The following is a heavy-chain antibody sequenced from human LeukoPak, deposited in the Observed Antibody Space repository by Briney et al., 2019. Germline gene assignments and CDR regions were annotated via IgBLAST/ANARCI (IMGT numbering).Heavy chain of an antibody. Sequence: SETLSLTCTVSGGSIGSYYWSWIRQPPGKGLEWVGYIYTRGSTNYNPSLKSRVTISVDTSKNQFSLKLSSVTAADTAVYYCASGGGYNYYWGQGTLVTVFS. D-gene: IGHD5-24*01. CDR3: ASGGGYNYY. J-gene: IGHJ4*02. V-gene: IGHV4-4*09. CDR1: GGSIGSYY. CDR2: IYTRGST.